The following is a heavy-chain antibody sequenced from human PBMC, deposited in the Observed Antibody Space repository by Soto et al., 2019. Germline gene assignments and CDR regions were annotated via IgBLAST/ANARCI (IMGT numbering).Heavy chain of an antibody. V-gene: IGHV3-15*01. CDR3: TTEEFRLRFLVWLFYY. CDR1: GFTFSNAW. J-gene: IGHJ4*02. Sequence: GGSLRLSYAASGFTFSNAWMSWVRQAPGKGLEWVGRIKSKTDGGTTDYAAPVKGRFTISRDDSKNTLYLQMNSLKTEDTAVYYCTTEEFRLRFLVWLFYYWGQGTLVTVSS. CDR2: IKSKTDGGTT. D-gene: IGHD3-3*01.